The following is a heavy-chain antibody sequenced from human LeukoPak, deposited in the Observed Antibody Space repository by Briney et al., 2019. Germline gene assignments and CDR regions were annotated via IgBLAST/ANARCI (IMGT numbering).Heavy chain of an antibody. D-gene: IGHD2-15*01. CDR2: INGSGGST. V-gene: IGHV3-23*01. CDR3: AKEGYCSGGSCYGEYFQH. CDR1: GFTFSSYS. J-gene: IGHJ1*01. Sequence: GGSLRLSCAASGFTFSSYSMNWVRQAPGKGLEWVSAINGSGGSTYYADSVKGRFTISRDNSKNTLYLQMNSLRAEDTAVYYCAKEGYCSGGSCYGEYFQHWGQGTLVTVSS.